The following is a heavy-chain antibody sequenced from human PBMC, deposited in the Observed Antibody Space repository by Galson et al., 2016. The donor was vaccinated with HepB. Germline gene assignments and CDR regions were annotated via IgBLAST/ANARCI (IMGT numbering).Heavy chain of an antibody. J-gene: IGHJ6*02. CDR1: GVSLSTRGVA. CDR3: AHRHPRVGNDLDV. CDR2: ISWDVDK. Sequence: PALVKPTQTLTLTCTLSGVSLSTRGVAVVWLRQTPGKALEWLGLISWDVDKRYSPSLKSRITITKDTSKNQVVLTMTNVDPVDTATYFCAHRHPRVGNDLDVWGQGTTVTVSS. D-gene: IGHD1-26*01. V-gene: IGHV2-5*02.